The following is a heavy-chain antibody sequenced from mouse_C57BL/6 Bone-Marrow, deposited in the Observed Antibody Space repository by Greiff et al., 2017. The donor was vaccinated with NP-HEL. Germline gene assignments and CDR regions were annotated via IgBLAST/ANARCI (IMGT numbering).Heavy chain of an antibody. CDR3: ASIYYGSWYFDV. J-gene: IGHJ1*03. Sequence: VQLQQPGAELVKPGASVKMSCKASGYTFTSYWITWVKQRPGQGLEWIGDIYPGSGSTNYNEKFKSKATLTVDTSSSTAYMQLSSLTSEDSAVYYCASIYYGSWYFDVWGTGTTVTVSS. V-gene: IGHV1-55*01. D-gene: IGHD2-2*01. CDR1: GYTFTSYW. CDR2: IYPGSGST.